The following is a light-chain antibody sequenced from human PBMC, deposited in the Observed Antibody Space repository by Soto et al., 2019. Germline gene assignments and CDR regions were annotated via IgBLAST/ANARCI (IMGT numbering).Light chain of an antibody. J-gene: IGKJ5*01. CDR1: QSVSSSF. V-gene: IGKV3-20*01. CDR3: QQYGSSPRT. Sequence: ELVLTQSPFTLSSPSRARPTLSCRASQSVSSSFLAWYQQKVGQAPRLLIYGASSRATGIPDRFSGSGSGTDFTLTISRLEPEDFAVYYCQQYGSSPRTFGQGTRLEIK. CDR2: GAS.